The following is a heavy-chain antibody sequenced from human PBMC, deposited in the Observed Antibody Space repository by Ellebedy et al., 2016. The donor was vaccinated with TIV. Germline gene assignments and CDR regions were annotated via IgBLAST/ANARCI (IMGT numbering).Heavy chain of an antibody. V-gene: IGHV3-74*01. CDR2: INSDGSST. J-gene: IGHJ4*02. CDR1: GFTFSSYW. D-gene: IGHD6-13*01. Sequence: GESLKISCAASGFTFSSYWMHWVRQAPGKGLVWVSRINSDGSSTSYADSVKGRFTISRDNAKNTLYLQMNSLRAEDTAVYYCARDPGFGSWYFYWGQGTLVTVSS. CDR3: ARDPGFGSWYFY.